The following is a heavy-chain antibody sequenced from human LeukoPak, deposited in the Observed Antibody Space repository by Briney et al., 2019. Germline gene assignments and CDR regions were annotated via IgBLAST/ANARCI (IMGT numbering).Heavy chain of an antibody. CDR3: ARSASSYSSGSAYGMDV. Sequence: ASVKVSCKASGYTFTSYGISWVRQAPGQGLEWMGWISAYNGNTNYAQKLQGRVTMTTDTSTSTAYMELRSLRSDDTAVYYCARSASSYSSGSAYGMDVWGQGTTVTVSS. V-gene: IGHV1-18*01. D-gene: IGHD3-10*01. J-gene: IGHJ6*02. CDR2: ISAYNGNT. CDR1: GYTFTSYG.